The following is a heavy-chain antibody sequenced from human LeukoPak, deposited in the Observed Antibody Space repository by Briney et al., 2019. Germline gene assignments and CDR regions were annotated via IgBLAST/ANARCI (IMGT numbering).Heavy chain of an antibody. CDR3: ARRPHTVTTHYFDY. CDR2: IYHSGST. Sequence: SETLSLTCAVSGYSISSGCYWGWIRQPPGKGLEWIGSIYHSGSTYYNPSLKSRVTISVDTSKNQFSLKLSSVTAADTAVYYCARRPHTVTTHYFDYWGQGTLVTVSS. J-gene: IGHJ4*02. CDR1: GYSISSGCY. D-gene: IGHD4-17*01. V-gene: IGHV4-38-2*01.